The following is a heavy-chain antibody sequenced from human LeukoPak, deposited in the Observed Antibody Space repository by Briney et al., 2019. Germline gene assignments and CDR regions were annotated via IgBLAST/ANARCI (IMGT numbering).Heavy chain of an antibody. Sequence: ASVKVSCKASGGTFSSYAFSWVRQALGQGLEWMGRIIPILGIANYAQKFQGRVTITADKSTSTAYMELSSLRSGDTAVYYCARDVRLDYDSSGYADYWGQGTLVTVSS. CDR1: GGTFSSYA. CDR2: IIPILGIA. CDR3: ARDVRLDYDSSGYADY. D-gene: IGHD3-22*01. J-gene: IGHJ4*02. V-gene: IGHV1-69*04.